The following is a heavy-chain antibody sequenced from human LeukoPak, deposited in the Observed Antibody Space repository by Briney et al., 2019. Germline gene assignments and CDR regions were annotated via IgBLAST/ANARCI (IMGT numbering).Heavy chain of an antibody. V-gene: IGHV3-30*03. Sequence: PGRTLRLSCAASGFIFSSYGMQWVRQAPGKGLEWVAVISYDGSNKYYADSVKGRFTISRDNSKNTLYLQMNSLRAEDTAVYYCAREPLSDDYWGQGTLVTVSS. CDR3: AREPLSDDY. D-gene: IGHD3-10*01. CDR2: ISYDGSNK. J-gene: IGHJ4*02. CDR1: GFIFSSYG.